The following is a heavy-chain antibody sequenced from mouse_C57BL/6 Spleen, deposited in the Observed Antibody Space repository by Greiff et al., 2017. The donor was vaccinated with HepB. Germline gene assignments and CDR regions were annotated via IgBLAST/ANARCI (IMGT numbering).Heavy chain of an antibody. CDR3: ARDEGYYFDY. CDR2: IYPRDGST. V-gene: IGHV1-85*01. CDR1: GYTFTSYD. J-gene: IGHJ2*01. Sequence: QVQLKESGPELVKPGASVKLSCKASGYTFTSYDINWVKQRPGQGLEWIGWIYPRDGSTKYNEKFKGKATVTVDTSSSTAYMELHSLTSEDSAVYCCARDEGYYFDYWGQGTTLTVSS.